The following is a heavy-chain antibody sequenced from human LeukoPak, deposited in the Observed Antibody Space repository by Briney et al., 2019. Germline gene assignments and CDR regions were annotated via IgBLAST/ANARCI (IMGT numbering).Heavy chain of an antibody. CDR2: INPNSGGT. CDR1: GYTFTGYY. CDR3: ARETTSSSSWYGDWFDP. D-gene: IGHD6-13*01. Sequence: ASVKVSCKASGYTFTGYYMHWVRQAPGQGLEWMGWINPNSGGTNYAQKFQGWVTMTRDTSISTAYMELSRLRSDDTAVYYCARETTSSSSWYGDWFDPWGQGTLVTVSS. J-gene: IGHJ5*02. V-gene: IGHV1-2*04.